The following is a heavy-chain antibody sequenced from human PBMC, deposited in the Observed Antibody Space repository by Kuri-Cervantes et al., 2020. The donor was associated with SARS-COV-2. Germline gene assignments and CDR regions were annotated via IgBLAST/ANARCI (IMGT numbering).Heavy chain of an antibody. CDR2: IYYSGST. D-gene: IGHD4-17*01. V-gene: IGHV4-39*01. Sequence: GSLRLSCTVSGGSISSSSYYWGWIRQPPGKGLEWIGSIYYSGSTYYNPSLKSRVTISVDTSKNQFSLKLSSVTAADTAVYYCARGGDYSYWFDPWGQGTLVTVSS. J-gene: IGHJ5*02. CDR3: ARGGDYSYWFDP. CDR1: GGSISSSSYY.